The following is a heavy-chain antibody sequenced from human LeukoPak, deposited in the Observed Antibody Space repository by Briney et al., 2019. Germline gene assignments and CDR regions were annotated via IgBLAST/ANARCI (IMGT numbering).Heavy chain of an antibody. CDR1: GGTFSSYA. D-gene: IGHD3-16*01. Sequence: SVKVPCKASGGTFSSYAISWVRQAPGQGLEWMGGIIPIFGTANYAQKFQGRVTITTDESTSTAYMELSSLRSEDTAVYYCAREFTGWFDPWGQGTLVTVSS. J-gene: IGHJ5*02. CDR2: IIPIFGTA. CDR3: AREFTGWFDP. V-gene: IGHV1-69*05.